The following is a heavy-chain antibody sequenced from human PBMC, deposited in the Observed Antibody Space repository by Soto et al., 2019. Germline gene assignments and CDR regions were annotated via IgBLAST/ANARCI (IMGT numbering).Heavy chain of an antibody. CDR1: GGSISSGDYY. V-gene: IGHV4-30-4*01. Sequence: ILSLTCTVSGGSISSGDYYWSWIRQPPGKGLEWIGYIYYSGINYYNPSLKSRVTISVDTSKKQFSLKLISVTAADTAVYYCARGLYSYGPSFFDYWGQGTLVTVSS. CDR2: IYYSGIN. D-gene: IGHD5-18*01. J-gene: IGHJ4*02. CDR3: ARGLYSYGPSFFDY.